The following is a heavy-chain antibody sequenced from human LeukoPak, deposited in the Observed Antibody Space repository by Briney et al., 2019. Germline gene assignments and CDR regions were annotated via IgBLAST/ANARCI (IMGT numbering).Heavy chain of an antibody. D-gene: IGHD3-16*01. V-gene: IGHV1-46*01. CDR1: GYTFTSYN. CDR3: ARVPLGGAFDY. CDR2: INPSGGST. J-gene: IGHJ4*02. Sequence: ASVKVSFKASGYTFTSYNMHWVRQAPGQGLEWMGIINPSGGSTNYAQKFQGRVTMTRDTSTSTIYMELSSLRSEDTAVYYCARVPLGGAFDYWGQGTLLTVSS.